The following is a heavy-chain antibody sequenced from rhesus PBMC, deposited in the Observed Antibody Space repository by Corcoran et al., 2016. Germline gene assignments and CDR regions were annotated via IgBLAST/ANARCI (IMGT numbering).Heavy chain of an antibody. D-gene: IGHD4-11*01. J-gene: IGHJ5-2*02. CDR3: TRHKSGSNSMDV. V-gene: IGHV4-80*01. CDR1: ETSISFYW. CDR2: IFGNNGTP. Sequence: LRESGPGLVKPSETLSLTCSASETSISFYWWSWIRKSPGKGLEWIGEIFGNNGTPNSIPPFKIRVTISKDASRNQFSLRMNSVTAAKTAVYYCTRHKSGSNSMDVWGRGVMVTVSS.